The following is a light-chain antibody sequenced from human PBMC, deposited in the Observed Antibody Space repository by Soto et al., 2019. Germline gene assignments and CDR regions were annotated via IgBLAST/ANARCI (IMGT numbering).Light chain of an antibody. Sequence: DIQMTQSPSSLSAPVGARVTITCRATQGINNILAWSQQRPGKVPKLLIYGASTLQSGVPPRFSGSGSGTDFTLTISNLQPEDIATYYCQKYDSEPPGKFGQGTKVEIK. CDR1: QGINNI. J-gene: IGKJ1*01. V-gene: IGKV1-27*01. CDR3: QKYDSEPPGK. CDR2: GAS.